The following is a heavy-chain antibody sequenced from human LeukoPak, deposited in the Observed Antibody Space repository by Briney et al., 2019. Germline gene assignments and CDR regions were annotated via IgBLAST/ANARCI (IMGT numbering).Heavy chain of an antibody. Sequence: ASVNVSCKAYGYRFSHHYIHLLRQAPGQGLEYLGWINPNSGGTNYAQKFHRRVTFSRDASIDTAYIRLHSLTSDDTAVYYCARGYFGDYVLDTWGQGALITVSS. D-gene: IGHD4-17*01. CDR3: ARGYFGDYVLDT. J-gene: IGHJ5*02. CDR1: GYRFSHHY. CDR2: INPNSGGT. V-gene: IGHV1-2*02.